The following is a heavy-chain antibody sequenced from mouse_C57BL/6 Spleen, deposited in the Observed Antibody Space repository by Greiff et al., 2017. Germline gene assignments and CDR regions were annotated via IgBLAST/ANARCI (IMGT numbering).Heavy chain of an antibody. D-gene: IGHD3-2*02. Sequence: QVQLQQSGTELVKPGASVKLSCKASGYTFTSYWMHWVKQRPGQGLEWIGNINPSNGGTNYNEKFKSKATLTVDKSTSTAYMQLSSLTSEDSAVYYCASLRPFYYYFDYWGQGTTLTVSS. V-gene: IGHV1-53*01. CDR3: ASLRPFYYYFDY. CDR2: INPSNGGT. CDR1: GYTFTSYW. J-gene: IGHJ2*01.